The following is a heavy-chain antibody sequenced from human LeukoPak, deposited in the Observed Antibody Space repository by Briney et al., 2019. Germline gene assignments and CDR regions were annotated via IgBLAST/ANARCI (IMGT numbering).Heavy chain of an antibody. CDR2: ISDSGDNT. CDR1: GFTFSSYS. V-gene: IGHV3-23*01. D-gene: IGHD6-19*01. Sequence: GGSLRLSCAASGFTFSSYSMNWVRQAPGKGLDWVSAISDSGDNTYYADSVKGRFTISRDNSKNTLYLQMNRLRAEDTAVYYCAKERAVAGTNSDYWGQGTLVTVSS. J-gene: IGHJ4*02. CDR3: AKERAVAGTNSDY.